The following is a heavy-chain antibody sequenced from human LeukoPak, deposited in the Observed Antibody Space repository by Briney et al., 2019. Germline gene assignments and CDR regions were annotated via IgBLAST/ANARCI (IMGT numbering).Heavy chain of an antibody. D-gene: IGHD6-6*01. CDR2: IYTSGST. J-gene: IGHJ4*02. Sequence: PSETLSLTCTVSGGSISSGSYYWSWIRQPAGEGLEWIGRIYTSGSTNYNPSLKSRVTISVDTSKNQFSLKLSSVTAADTAVYYCARVKSSSSPWGYFDYWGQGTLVTVSS. CDR1: GGSISSGSYY. V-gene: IGHV4-61*02. CDR3: ARVKSSSSPWGYFDY.